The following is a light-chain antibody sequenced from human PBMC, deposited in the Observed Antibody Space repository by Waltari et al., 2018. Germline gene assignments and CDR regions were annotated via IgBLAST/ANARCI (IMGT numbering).Light chain of an antibody. CDR1: QSISSW. CDR2: DAS. CDR3: QQYNSYSHF. Sequence: IRMTQSPSSLSASTGDRVTITCRASQSISSWLAWYQQKPGKAPKLLIYDASSLESGVPSRFSGSGSGTEFTLTISSLQPDDFATYYCQQYNSYSHFFGQGTKLEIK. V-gene: IGKV1-5*01. J-gene: IGKJ2*01.